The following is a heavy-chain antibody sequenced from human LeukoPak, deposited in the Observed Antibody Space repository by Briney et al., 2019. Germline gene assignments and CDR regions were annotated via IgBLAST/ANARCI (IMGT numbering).Heavy chain of an antibody. CDR2: ISYDGSNK. V-gene: IGHV3-30-3*02. CDR3: AKTVATYYFDY. D-gene: IGHD1-26*01. J-gene: IGHJ4*02. Sequence: HPGGSLRLSCAASGFTFSSYAMHWVRQAPGKGLEWVAVISYDGSNKYYADSVKGRFTISRDNSKNTLYLQMNSLRAEDTAVYYCAKTVATYYFDYWGQGTLVTVSS. CDR1: GFTFSSYA.